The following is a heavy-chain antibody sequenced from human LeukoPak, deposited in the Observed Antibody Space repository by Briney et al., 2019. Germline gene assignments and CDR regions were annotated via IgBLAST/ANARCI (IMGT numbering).Heavy chain of an antibody. CDR3: ARGRSKDYYYMDV. CDR2: IYSGGST. CDR1: GFTVSSNY. Sequence: GGSLRHSCAASGFTVSSNYMSWVRQAPGKGLEWVSVIYSGGSTYYADSVKGRFTISRDNSKNTLYLQMNSLRAEDTAVYYCARGRSKDYYYMDVWGKGTTVTVSS. V-gene: IGHV3-53*01. J-gene: IGHJ6*03.